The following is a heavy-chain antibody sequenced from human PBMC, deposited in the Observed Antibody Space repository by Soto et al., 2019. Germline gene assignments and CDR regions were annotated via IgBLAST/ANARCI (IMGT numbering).Heavy chain of an antibody. J-gene: IGHJ6*02. CDR3: ARVSSSWPGVRYYGMDV. V-gene: IGHV4-30-4*02. CDR2: IYYSGST. CDR1: SGSISSGDFY. D-gene: IGHD6-13*01. Sequence: SDTLSLSCTVSSGSISSGDFYWSWIRQPPGKGLEWIGYIYYSGSTYYNPSLKSRVTISVDTSKNQFSLKLSSVTAADTAVYYCARVSSSWPGVRYYGMDVWGQGSTVTV.